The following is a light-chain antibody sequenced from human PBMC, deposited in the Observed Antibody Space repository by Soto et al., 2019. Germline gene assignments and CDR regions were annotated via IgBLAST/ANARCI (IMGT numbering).Light chain of an antibody. CDR2: DVS. CDR1: SSDVGGYNY. CDR3: TSYTGSSTHV. V-gene: IGLV2-14*01. J-gene: IGLJ1*01. Sequence: QSVLTQPASVSGSPGQSITISCTGTSSDVGGYNYVSWYQQHPGKAPKLMIYDVSNRPSGVSNRFSGSKSGNTASLTISGLQAEDEADYSCTSYTGSSTHVFGTGTKLTVL.